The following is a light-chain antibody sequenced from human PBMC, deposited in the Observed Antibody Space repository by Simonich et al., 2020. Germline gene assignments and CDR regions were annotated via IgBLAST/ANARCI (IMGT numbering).Light chain of an antibody. J-gene: IGKJ1*01. CDR1: QSVLYSSNNKNY. V-gene: IGKV4-1*01. CDR3: QQYYSTPWT. CDR2: WAS. Sequence: DIVMTQSPDSLAVSLGESATINCKSSQSVLYSSNNKNYLAWYQQKPGQPPKLLIYWASTRASVVPARFSGSGSGTDFTLTISSLQAEDVAVYYCQQYYSTPWTFGQGTKVEIK.